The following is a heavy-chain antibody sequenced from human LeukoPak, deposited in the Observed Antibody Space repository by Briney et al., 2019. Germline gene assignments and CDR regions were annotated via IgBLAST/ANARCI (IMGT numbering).Heavy chain of an antibody. Sequence: GGSLRLSSAASGFTFSSYSMNWVRQAPGKGLEWVSSISSSSSYIYYADSVKGRFTISRDNAKNSLYLQMNSLRAEDTAVYYCARIIAAAGRYYFDYWGQGTLVTVSS. D-gene: IGHD6-13*01. J-gene: IGHJ4*02. CDR1: GFTFSSYS. CDR3: ARIIAAAGRYYFDY. CDR2: ISSSSSYI. V-gene: IGHV3-21*01.